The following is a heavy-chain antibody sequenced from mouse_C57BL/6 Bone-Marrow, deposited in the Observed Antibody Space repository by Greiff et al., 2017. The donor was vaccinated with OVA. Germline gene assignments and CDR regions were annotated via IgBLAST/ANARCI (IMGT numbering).Heavy chain of an antibody. D-gene: IGHD1-1*01. V-gene: IGHV1-81*01. CDR2: IYPRSGNT. Sequence: QVQLQQSGAELARPGASVKLSCKASGYTFTSYGISWVKQRTGQGLEWIGEIYPRSGNTYYNEKFKGKATLTADKSSSTAYMELRSLTSEDSAVYFCGREKLLLRTWFAYWGQGTLVTVSA. J-gene: IGHJ3*01. CDR1: GYTFTSYG. CDR3: GREKLLLRTWFAY.